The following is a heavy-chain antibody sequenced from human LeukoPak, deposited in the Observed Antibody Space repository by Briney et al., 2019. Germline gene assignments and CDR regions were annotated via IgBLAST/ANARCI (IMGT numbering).Heavy chain of an antibody. CDR1: RFTFDNYA. J-gene: IGHJ4*02. V-gene: IGHV4-34*01. CDR2: INHSGST. D-gene: IGHD6-19*01. CDR3: ARGSTIAVAGIDY. Sequence: GSLRLSCAASRFTFDNYAMSWIRQPPGKGLEWIGEINHSGSTNYNPSLKSRVTISVDTSKNQFSLKLSSVTAADTAVYYCARGSTIAVAGIDYWGQGTLVTVSS.